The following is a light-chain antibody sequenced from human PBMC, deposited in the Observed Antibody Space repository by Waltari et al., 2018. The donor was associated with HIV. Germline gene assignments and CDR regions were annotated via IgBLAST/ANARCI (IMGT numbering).Light chain of an antibody. Sequence: SVLTQPPSVSEAPRQRVTIACSVSSSNIGNNAVNWYQQLPDKPPKLRNYDDDLLASGVSDRSSGSKSGTPASLASSGRQSEDESDYYCAAWDDSLNGVVFGGGTKLTVL. CDR3: AAWDDSLNGVV. CDR2: DDD. J-gene: IGLJ2*01. V-gene: IGLV1-36*01. CDR1: SSNIGNNA.